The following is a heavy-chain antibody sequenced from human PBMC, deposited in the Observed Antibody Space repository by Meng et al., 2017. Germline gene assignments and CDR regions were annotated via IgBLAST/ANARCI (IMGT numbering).Heavy chain of an antibody. CDR1: GGPISSYY. D-gene: IGHD3-10*01. V-gene: IGHV4-59*01. Sequence: SEPLSLTCTVSGGPISSYYWSWIRQPPGKGLEWIGYIYYSGSTNYNPPLKSRVTISVDTSKNQFALKLSSVTAADTAVYYCARVNYGSGSYAPNYYYYGMDVWGQGTTVTVSS. CDR3: ARVNYGSGSYAPNYYYYGMDV. CDR2: IYYSGST. J-gene: IGHJ6*02.